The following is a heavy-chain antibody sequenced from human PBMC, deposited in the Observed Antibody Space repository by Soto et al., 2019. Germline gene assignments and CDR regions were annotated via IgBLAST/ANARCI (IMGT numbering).Heavy chain of an antibody. CDR3: AKGGTAMDEFGMYV. V-gene: IGHV3-23*01. D-gene: IGHD5-18*01. J-gene: IGHJ6*02. CDR2: ISGSVGST. Sequence: GGSLRLSCAASGFTFSSYAMSWVRQAPGKGLEWVSAISGSVGSTYYADSVKGRFTISRDNSKNTLYLQMNSLRAEDTAVYYCAKGGTAMDEFGMYVWGQGTRVTFSS. CDR1: GFTFSSYA.